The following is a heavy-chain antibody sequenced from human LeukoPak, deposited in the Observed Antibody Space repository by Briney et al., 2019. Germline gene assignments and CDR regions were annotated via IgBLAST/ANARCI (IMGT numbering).Heavy chain of an antibody. J-gene: IGHJ4*02. CDR1: GLSLRTYW. D-gene: IGHD3-9*01. Sequence: GGSLRLSCAASGLSLRTYWMHGVRQPPGKGLVWVSRINSDGTSTTYADSVKGRFTISRDDAKNTVYLQMNSLRDEDTAVYYCARDSEPLRYYDFWGQGILVTVSS. CDR2: INSDGTST. V-gene: IGHV3-74*01. CDR3: ARDSEPLRYYDF.